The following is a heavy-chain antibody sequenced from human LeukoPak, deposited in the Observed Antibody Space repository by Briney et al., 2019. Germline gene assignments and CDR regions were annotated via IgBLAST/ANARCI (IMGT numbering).Heavy chain of an antibody. D-gene: IGHD3-3*01. CDR3: ARVKVLRFLEWFLDF. CDR2: VYYSGSS. CDR1: GSSVSSDEYY. Sequence: SQTLSLTCSVSGSSVSSDEYYWSWVRQHPGKGLEWIGHVYYSGSSYYIPSLESRVTMSVVVSKNQFSLELRSVTAADTAVYYCARVKVLRFLEWFLDFWGQGALVTVSS. V-gene: IGHV4-31*03. J-gene: IGHJ4*02.